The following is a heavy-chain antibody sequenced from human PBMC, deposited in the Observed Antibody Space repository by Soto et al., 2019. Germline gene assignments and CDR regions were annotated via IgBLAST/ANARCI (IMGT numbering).Heavy chain of an antibody. V-gene: IGHV3-23*01. CDR3: AKNAAPYDYGGNHLRYYYCYGMDV. J-gene: IGHJ6*02. D-gene: IGHD4-17*01. Sequence: PGGSLRLSCAASGFTFSSYAMSWVRQAPGKGLEWVSAISGSGGSTYYADSVKGRFTISRDNSKNTLYLQMNSLRAEDTAVYYCAKNAAPYDYGGNHLRYYYCYGMDVWGQGTTVTVSS. CDR1: GFTFSSYA. CDR2: ISGSGGST.